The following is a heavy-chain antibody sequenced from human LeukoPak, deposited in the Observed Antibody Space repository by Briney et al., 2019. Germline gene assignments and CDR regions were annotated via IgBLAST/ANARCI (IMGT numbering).Heavy chain of an antibody. CDR2: IKTDGSIT. Sequence: PGGSLRLSCAASGFSFSSHWMYWVRQPPEKGLVWVSRIKTDGSITTYADSVRGRFTISRDNAKNTLYLQMNSLRAEDTAVYYCARGGRDIAALDYWGQGTLATVPS. D-gene: IGHD6-6*01. CDR3: ARGGRDIAALDY. V-gene: IGHV3-74*01. CDR1: GFSFSSHW. J-gene: IGHJ4*02.